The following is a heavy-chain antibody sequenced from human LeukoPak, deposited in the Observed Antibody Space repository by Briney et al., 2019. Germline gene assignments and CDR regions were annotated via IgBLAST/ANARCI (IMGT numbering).Heavy chain of an antibody. D-gene: IGHD2-15*01. CDR1: GFTFSSYA. CDR3: AIRGRYCSGGSCYFVPYYYYGMDV. CDR2: ISGSGGST. Sequence: GGSLRLSCAASGFTFSSYAMSWVRQAPGKGLEWVSAISGSGGSTYYADSVKGRFTISRDNSKNTLYLQMNSLRAEDTAVYYCAIRGRYCSGGSCYFVPYYYYGMDVWAKGPRSPSP. V-gene: IGHV3-23*01. J-gene: IGHJ6*02.